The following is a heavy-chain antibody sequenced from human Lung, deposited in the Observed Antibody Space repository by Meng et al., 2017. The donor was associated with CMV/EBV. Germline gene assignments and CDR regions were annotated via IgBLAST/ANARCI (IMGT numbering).Heavy chain of an antibody. Sequence: FTFVSFAFHWVRQAPGNGLVWVSVVGYDVRNYLYAVSVKGRFTISTDNPKNTLYLQMTNLRVEDTALYFCVRAVSAFGEVVTYYFDFWGPGTLVTVSS. V-gene: IGHV3-33*01. CDR1: FTFVSFA. CDR2: VGYDVRNY. D-gene: IGHD3-10*01. CDR3: VRAVSAFGEVVTYYFDF. J-gene: IGHJ4*02.